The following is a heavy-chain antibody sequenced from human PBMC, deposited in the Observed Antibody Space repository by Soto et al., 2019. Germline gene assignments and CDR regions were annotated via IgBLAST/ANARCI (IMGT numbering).Heavy chain of an antibody. CDR3: AKEGSPPFFQH. CDR2: ISEGGDRT. CDR1: GFTFSNYG. V-gene: IGHV3-23*01. D-gene: IGHD3-10*01. J-gene: IGHJ4*02. Sequence: GSLRLSCAASGFTFSNYGMSWVRQAPGRGPEWVSAISEGGDRTYYQESVKGRFTISRDNSKNTVSLLLTSLRDDDTAVYYCAKEGSPPFFQHWGQGTLVTVSS.